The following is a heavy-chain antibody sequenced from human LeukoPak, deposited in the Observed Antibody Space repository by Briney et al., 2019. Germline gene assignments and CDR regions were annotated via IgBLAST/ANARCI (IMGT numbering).Heavy chain of an antibody. CDR1: GYTFTSYY. Sequence: GASVKVSCKASGYTFTSYYMHWVRQAPGQGLEWMGIINPSGGSTSYAQKFQGRVTMTRDTSTSTVYMELSSLRSEDTAVYYCARASVYGSGTHYYYYGMDVWGQGTTVTVSS. CDR3: ARASVYGSGTHYYYYGMDV. V-gene: IGHV1-46*01. D-gene: IGHD3-10*01. CDR2: INPSGGST. J-gene: IGHJ6*02.